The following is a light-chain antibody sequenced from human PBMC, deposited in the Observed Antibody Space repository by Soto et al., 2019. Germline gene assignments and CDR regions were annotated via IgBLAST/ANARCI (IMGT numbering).Light chain of an antibody. CDR3: QHDNSYPRT. CDR1: QSISGR. V-gene: IGKV1-5*03. J-gene: IGKJ1*01. CDR2: KAS. Sequence: DIQMTQSPSTLSASVGDRVTITCRASQSISGRLAWYQQKPGKAPKLLIYKASSLASGVPARFSGSGSGTLFTLTISLLQHDDVAYYYWQHDNSYPRTFGQGTKVEIK.